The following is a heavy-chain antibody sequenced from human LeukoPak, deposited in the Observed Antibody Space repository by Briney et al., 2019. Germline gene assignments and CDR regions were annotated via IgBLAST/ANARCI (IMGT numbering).Heavy chain of an antibody. CDR3: ARDYVWFGELYDAFDI. CDR2: IYDGGNT. J-gene: IGHJ3*02. Sequence: GGSLRLSCAASGFIVSSNYMSWVRQAPGKGLDWVSIIYDGGNTYYADSVKGRFTISRDRSKNTLYLQMNSLRAEDTAVYYCARDYVWFGELYDAFDIWGQGTMVTVSS. D-gene: IGHD3-10*01. V-gene: IGHV3-53*01. CDR1: GFIVSSNY.